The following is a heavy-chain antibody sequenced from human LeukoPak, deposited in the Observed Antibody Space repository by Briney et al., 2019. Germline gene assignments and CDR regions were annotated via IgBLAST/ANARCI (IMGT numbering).Heavy chain of an antibody. J-gene: IGHJ4*02. Sequence: SETLSLTCTVSGGSISSYYWSWIRQPPGKGLEWIGYIYYSGSTNYNPSLESRVTISVDTSKNQFSLKLSSVTAADTAVYYCAREYSSGWSGAGYWGQGTLVTVSS. D-gene: IGHD6-19*01. CDR1: GGSISSYY. CDR2: IYYSGST. CDR3: AREYSSGWSGAGY. V-gene: IGHV4-59*01.